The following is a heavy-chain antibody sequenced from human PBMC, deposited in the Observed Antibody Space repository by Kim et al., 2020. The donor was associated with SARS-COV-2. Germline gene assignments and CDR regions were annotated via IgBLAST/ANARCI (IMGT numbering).Heavy chain of an antibody. J-gene: IGHJ6*02. Sequence: PPLKRRVTISVDTSKNQLSLKLSSVTAADTAVYYCARDSSTTVTTGGMDVWGQGTTVTVSS. D-gene: IGHD4-17*01. V-gene: IGHV4-39*07. CDR3: ARDSSTTVTTGGMDV.